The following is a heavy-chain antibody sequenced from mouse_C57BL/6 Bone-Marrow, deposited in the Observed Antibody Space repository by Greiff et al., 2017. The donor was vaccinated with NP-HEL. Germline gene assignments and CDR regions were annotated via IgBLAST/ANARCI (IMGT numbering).Heavy chain of an antibody. J-gene: IGHJ1*03. CDR2: ILPGSGST. CDR1: GYTFTGYW. D-gene: IGHD6-1*01. CDR3: ASTHCIYWYFDV. Sequence: QVQLQQSGAELMKPGASVKLSCKATGYTFTGYWIEWVKQRPGHGLVWIGEILPGSGSTNYNEKFKGKATFTADTSSNPAYMQLSSLTTEDSAIYYCASTHCIYWYFDVWGTGTTVTVSS. V-gene: IGHV1-9*01.